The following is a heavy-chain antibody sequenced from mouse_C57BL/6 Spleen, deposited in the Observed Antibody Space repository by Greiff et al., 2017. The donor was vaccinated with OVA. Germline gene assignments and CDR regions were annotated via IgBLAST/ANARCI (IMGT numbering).Heavy chain of an antibody. J-gene: IGHJ2*01. CDR2: IDPSDSET. D-gene: IGHD1-1*01. Sequence: QVQLQQPGAELVRPGSSVKLSCKASGYTFTSYWMHWVKQRPIQGLEWIGNIDPSDSETHYNQKFKDKATLTVDKSSSTAYTQLSSLTSEDSAVYYCARRAYGSSYYFDYWGQGTTLTVSS. CDR1: GYTFTSYW. CDR3: ARRAYGSSYYFDY. V-gene: IGHV1-52*01.